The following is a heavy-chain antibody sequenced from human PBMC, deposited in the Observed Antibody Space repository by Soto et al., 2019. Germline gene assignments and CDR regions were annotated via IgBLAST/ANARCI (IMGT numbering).Heavy chain of an antibody. CDR2: ISYDGSDK. CDR3: ARRALDSYYAIDV. Sequence: VQLVESGGGEVQPGRSLRLSCAASGFTYTDFALHWVRQAPGKGLEWVAIISYDGSDKYYADSVKGRFAISRDNHKNTLYLEMNSLRPEDTAVYFCARRALDSYYAIDVWGQGTTVTV. CDR1: GFTYTDFA. V-gene: IGHV3-30*09. J-gene: IGHJ6*02. D-gene: IGHD2-2*03.